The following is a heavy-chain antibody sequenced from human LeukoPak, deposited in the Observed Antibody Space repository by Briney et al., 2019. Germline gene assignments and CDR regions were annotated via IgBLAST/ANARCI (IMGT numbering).Heavy chain of an antibody. CDR2: TYYRSKWYN. Sequence: SQTLSHTCVVSGDSVSSKNGAWNWIRQSPSRGPEWLGRTYYRSKWYNDYAESMEGRMTISQDTSKNQYSLHLNSVTPDDTAVYYCARDFGTTGWHTFDYWGQGTLVTVSS. D-gene: IGHD6-19*01. V-gene: IGHV6-1*01. J-gene: IGHJ4*02. CDR3: ARDFGTTGWHTFDY. CDR1: GDSVSSKNGA.